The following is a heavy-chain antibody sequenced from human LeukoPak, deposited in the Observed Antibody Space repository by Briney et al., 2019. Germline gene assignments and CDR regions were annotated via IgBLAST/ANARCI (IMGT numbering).Heavy chain of an antibody. CDR3: ARSYTANIPYYFDY. CDR2: IIPILGIA. V-gene: IGHV1-69*04. Sequence: ASVKVSCKASGGTFSSYAISWVRQAPGQGLEWMGRIIPILGIANYAQKFQGRVTITADKSTSTAYMELSSLRSEDTAVYYCARSYTANIPYYFDYWGQGTLVTVSS. CDR1: GGTFSSYA. D-gene: IGHD1-1*01. J-gene: IGHJ4*02.